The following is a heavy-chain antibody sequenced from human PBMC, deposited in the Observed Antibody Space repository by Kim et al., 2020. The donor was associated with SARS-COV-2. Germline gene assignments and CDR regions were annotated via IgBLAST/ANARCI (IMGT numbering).Heavy chain of an antibody. D-gene: IGHD6-6*01. CDR3: AKDKVAARNTNYYYYGMDV. V-gene: IGHV3-9*01. CDR1: GFTFGDYA. CDR2: ISWNSGSI. J-gene: IGHJ6*02. Sequence: GGSLRLSYAASGFTFGDYAMHWVRQAPGKGLEWVSGISWNSGSIGYADSVKGRFTISRDNAKNSLYLQMNSLRAEDTALYYCAKDKVAARNTNYYYYGMDVWGQGTTVTVSS.